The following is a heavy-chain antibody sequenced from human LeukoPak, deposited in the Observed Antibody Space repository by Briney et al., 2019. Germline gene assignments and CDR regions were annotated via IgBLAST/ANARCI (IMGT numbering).Heavy chain of an antibody. V-gene: IGHV3-7*01. Sequence: GGSLRLSCVASGFTFSSSWMTWVRQAPGRGLGRVANIKADGSGKYYVDSVRGRFSISRDNAKNSLYLELNSLRAEDTGVYFCARDRGWQQFDYWGQGTLVTVSS. CDR1: GFTFSSSW. CDR2: IKADGSGK. J-gene: IGHJ4*01. CDR3: ARDRGWQQFDY. D-gene: IGHD5-24*01.